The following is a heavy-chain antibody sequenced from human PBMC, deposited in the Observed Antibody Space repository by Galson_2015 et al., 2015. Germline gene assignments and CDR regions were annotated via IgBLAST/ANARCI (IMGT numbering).Heavy chain of an antibody. CDR2: SKNRANSYTT. Sequence: SLRLSCAASGFTFRDPYMDWVRQAPGKGLEWVGRSKNRANSYTTEYAASVKGRFTISRDDSKNSLYLEMNSLKTEDTAVYCCARSNSWYGGLFDYWGQGTLVSVSS. J-gene: IGHJ4*02. CDR3: ARSNSWYGGLFDY. CDR1: GFTFRDPY. D-gene: IGHD6-13*01. V-gene: IGHV3-72*01.